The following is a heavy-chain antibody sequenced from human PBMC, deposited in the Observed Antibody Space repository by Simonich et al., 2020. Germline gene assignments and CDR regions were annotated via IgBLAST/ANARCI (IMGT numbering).Heavy chain of an antibody. CDR2: ISSSSSYI. CDR3: ARWIAVAGTGAYGMDV. D-gene: IGHD6-19*01. CDR1: GFTFSSYS. J-gene: IGHJ6*02. V-gene: IGHV3-21*01. Sequence: EVQLVESGGGLVKPGGSLRLSCAASGFTFSSYSRNWVRQAPGKGLEWVSSISSSSSYIYYDDSVKGRFTISRDNAKNSLYLKMNSLRAEDTAVYYCARWIAVAGTGAYGMDVWGQGTTVTVSS.